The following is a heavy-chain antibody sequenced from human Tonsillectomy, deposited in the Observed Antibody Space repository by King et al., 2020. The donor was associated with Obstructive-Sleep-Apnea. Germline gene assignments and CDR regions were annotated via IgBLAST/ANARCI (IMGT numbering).Heavy chain of an antibody. Sequence: VQLVQSGAEVKKPGSSVKVSCKASGGTFSSYAISWVRQSPGQGLEWMGGIIPIFGTANYAQKFQGRVTITAEESTSTAYMELSSRRSEDTAVYYCARNDGQLGKPPGYWGQGTLVTVSS. CDR1: GGTFSSYA. V-gene: IGHV1-69*01. CDR2: IIPIFGTA. D-gene: IGHD1-1*01. J-gene: IGHJ4*02. CDR3: ARNDGQLGKPPGY.